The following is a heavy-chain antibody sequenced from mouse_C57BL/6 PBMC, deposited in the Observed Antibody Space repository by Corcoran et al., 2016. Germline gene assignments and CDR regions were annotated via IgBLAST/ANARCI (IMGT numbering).Heavy chain of an antibody. J-gene: IGHJ3*01. Sequence: QIQLVQSGPELKKPGETVKISCKASGYTFTTYGMSWVKQAPGKGLKWMGWINTYSGVPTYADDFKGRFAFSLETSASTAYLQINNLKNEDTATYFCARLAYYSNYAWFAYWGQGTLVTVSA. D-gene: IGHD2-5*01. CDR1: GYTFTTYG. V-gene: IGHV9-3*01. CDR3: ARLAYYSNYAWFAY. CDR2: INTYSGVP.